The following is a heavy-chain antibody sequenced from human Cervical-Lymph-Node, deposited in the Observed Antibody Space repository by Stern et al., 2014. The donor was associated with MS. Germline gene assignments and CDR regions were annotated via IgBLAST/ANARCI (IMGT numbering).Heavy chain of an antibody. V-gene: IGHV1-69*01. CDR3: ARAAYSTSSYNY. CDR2: IIPTFGTA. J-gene: IGHJ4*02. CDR1: GGTFNTNV. D-gene: IGHD6-6*01. Sequence: QDQLVESGAEVKTPGSSVKVSCKASGGTFNTNVISWVRQAPGQGLEWMGGIIPTFGTALYAQKFQGRVTLTANESTRAVYMEMSSLSSEDTAVYYCARAAYSTSSYNYWGQGTLVIVSS.